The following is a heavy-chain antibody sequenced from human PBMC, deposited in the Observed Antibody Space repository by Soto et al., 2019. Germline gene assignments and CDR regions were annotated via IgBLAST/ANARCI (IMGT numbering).Heavy chain of an antibody. J-gene: IGHJ4*02. D-gene: IGHD2-2*01. CDR1: GYTFFSFW. CDR2: IDPGDSSA. CDR3: ARRYCSRADCYSDS. Sequence: GESLKISCHGSGYTFFSFWIVWVRQVPGKGLEWVGRIDPGDSSATYSPTFQGHVTISADRSTRSAYLQWRSLRASETAIYFCARRYCSRADCYSDSWGQGSLVTVSS. V-gene: IGHV5-10-1*01.